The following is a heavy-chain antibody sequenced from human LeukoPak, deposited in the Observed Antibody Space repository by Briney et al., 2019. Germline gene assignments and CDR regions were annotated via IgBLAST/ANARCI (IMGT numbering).Heavy chain of an antibody. V-gene: IGHV3-48*01. D-gene: IGHD6-19*01. CDR3: ARDVEQWLVRVYYFDY. Sequence: GGSLRLSCATSGFTLSSYSMNWVRQAPGKGLEWVSYISSGSATIYYADSVKGRFTISRDNAKNSLYLQMNSLRAEDTAVYYCARDVEQWLVRVYYFDYWGQGTLVTVSS. CDR2: ISSGSATI. CDR1: GFTLSSYS. J-gene: IGHJ4*02.